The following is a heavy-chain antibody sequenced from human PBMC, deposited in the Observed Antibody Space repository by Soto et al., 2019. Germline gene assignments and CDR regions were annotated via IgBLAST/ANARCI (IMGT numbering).Heavy chain of an antibody. CDR2: IIPIFGTA. CDR3: ARDFRPYYYDSSGYYLFDY. Sequence: SVKVSCKASGGTFSSYAISWVRQAPGQGLEWMGGIIPIFGTANYAQKFQGRVTITADESTSTAYMELSSLRSEDTAVYYCARDFRPYYYDSSGYYLFDYWGQGTLVTVSS. V-gene: IGHV1-69*13. CDR1: GGTFSSYA. J-gene: IGHJ4*02. D-gene: IGHD3-22*01.